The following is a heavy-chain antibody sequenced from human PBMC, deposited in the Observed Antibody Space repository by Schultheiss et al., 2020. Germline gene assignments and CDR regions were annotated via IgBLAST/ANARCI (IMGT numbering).Heavy chain of an antibody. CDR3: AKGPYYYDSSGRRYYYYGMDV. V-gene: IGHV3-23*01. CDR2: IGDST. CDR1: GFTFSSYA. D-gene: IGHD3-22*01. Sequence: GGSLRLSCAASGFTFSSYAMSWVRQAPGKGLEWVSNIGDSTLYADSVKGRFTISRDNSKNTLFLQMNSLRAEDTAVYYCAKGPYYYDSSGRRYYYYGMDVWGQGTTVNVYS. J-gene: IGHJ6*02.